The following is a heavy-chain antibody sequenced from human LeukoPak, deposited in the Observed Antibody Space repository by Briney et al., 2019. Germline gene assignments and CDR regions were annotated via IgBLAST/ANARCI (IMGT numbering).Heavy chain of an antibody. CDR3: AREHPGLYSGYDSRLFDY. CDR2: INPNSGGT. V-gene: IGHV1-2*02. D-gene: IGHD5-12*01. Sequence: EASVKVSCKASGYTFTGYYLHWVRQAPGQGLEWMGWINPNSGGTNYAQNFQGRVTMTRDTSLSTAYMELSRLRSDDTAVYYCAREHPGLYSGYDSRLFDYWGQGTLVTVSS. J-gene: IGHJ4*02. CDR1: GYTFTGYY.